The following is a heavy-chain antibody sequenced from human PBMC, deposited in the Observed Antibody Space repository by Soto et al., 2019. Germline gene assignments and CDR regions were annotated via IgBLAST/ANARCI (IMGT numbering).Heavy chain of an antibody. CDR2: ISGSGDNI. D-gene: IGHD2-15*01. Sequence: QVQLVESGGGLVKPGGSLRVSCAASGFSFSDYYMTWIRQAPGKGLEWVSYISGSGDNIHYADSVKGRFTISRDNAKNSLDPQMETLRGEETAVYYWARGACITCYYDDWFDTWGQGTLVTVSS. V-gene: IGHV3-11*01. J-gene: IGHJ5*02. CDR3: ARGACITCYYDDWFDT. CDR1: GFSFSDYY.